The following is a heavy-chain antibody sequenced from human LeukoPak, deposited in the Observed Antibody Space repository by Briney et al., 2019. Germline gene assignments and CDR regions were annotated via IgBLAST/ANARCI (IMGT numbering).Heavy chain of an antibody. CDR3: ARDLSYSRDDAFDL. J-gene: IGHJ3*01. CDR1: GFTFSSYW. CDR2: IKHDGGDK. Sequence: PGGSLRLSCSASGFTFSSYWMTWVRQAPGKGLEWVANIKHDGGDKYYVDSVKGRFTISRDNGKSSLYLQMNSLRADDTAVYYCARDLSYSRDDAFDLWGQGTMVTVSS. V-gene: IGHV3-7*01. D-gene: IGHD3-22*01.